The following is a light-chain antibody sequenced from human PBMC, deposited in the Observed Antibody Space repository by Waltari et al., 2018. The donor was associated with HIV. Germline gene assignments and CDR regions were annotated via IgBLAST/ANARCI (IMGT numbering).Light chain of an antibody. Sequence: QSALTQPASVSGSPGQSITISCTGTNSDVGGYKSVSWYQQPPDKPTTLMIYEVNNRPSGVASRFSGSKSGNTASLTISGLQAADEADYYCSSYTDSRPLYVFGTGTKVTVL. V-gene: IGLV2-14*01. CDR3: SSYTDSRPLYV. CDR1: NSDVGGYKS. J-gene: IGLJ1*01. CDR2: EVN.